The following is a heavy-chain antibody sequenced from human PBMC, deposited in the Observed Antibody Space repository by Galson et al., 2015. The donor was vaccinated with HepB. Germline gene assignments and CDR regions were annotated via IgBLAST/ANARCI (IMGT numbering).Heavy chain of an antibody. V-gene: IGHV3-23*01. D-gene: IGHD5-12*01. CDR1: GFTFSSYA. CDR3: AKDSGYDRSMDV. Sequence: SLRLSCAASGFTFSSYAMSWVRQAPGKGLEWVSAISGSGGSTCYADSVKGRFTISRDNSKNTLYLQMNSLRAEDTAVYYCAKDSGYDRSMDVWGQGTTVTVSS. J-gene: IGHJ6*02. CDR2: ISGSGGST.